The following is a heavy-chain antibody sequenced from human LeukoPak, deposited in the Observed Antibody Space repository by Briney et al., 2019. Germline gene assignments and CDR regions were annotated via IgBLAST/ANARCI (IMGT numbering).Heavy chain of an antibody. V-gene: IGHV1-8*01. J-gene: IGHJ4*02. D-gene: IGHD6-13*01. CDR1: GYTFTSYD. CDR3: ARGLIRSSSWYGDY. CDR2: MNPNNGNT. Sequence: AAVKVSCMDSGYTFTSYDINWVRQATGQEREGMGWMNPNNGNTRYAQKIQSRVTMTRNNSISTAYIELSSLRSEDTAVYYCARGLIRSSSWYGDYWGQGTLVTVSS.